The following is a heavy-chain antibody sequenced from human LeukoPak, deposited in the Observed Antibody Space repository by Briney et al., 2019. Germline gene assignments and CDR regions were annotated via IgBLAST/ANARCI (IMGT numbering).Heavy chain of an antibody. CDR3: ARDRRGYYDSGSYYPLI. Sequence: ASVKVSCKASGYRFTGYYIHWVRQAPGQGLEWMAWINPNSGGTNYAQNFQARVTVTRDTSVSTAYMEVSRLRSDDTAVYYCARDRRGYYDSGSYYPLIWGQGTLVTVSS. J-gene: IGHJ4*02. CDR2: INPNSGGT. V-gene: IGHV1-2*02. D-gene: IGHD3-10*01. CDR1: GYRFTGYY.